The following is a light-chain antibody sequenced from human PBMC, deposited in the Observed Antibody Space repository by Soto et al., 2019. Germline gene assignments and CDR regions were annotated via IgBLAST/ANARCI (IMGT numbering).Light chain of an antibody. J-gene: IGKJ1*01. V-gene: IGKV3-15*01. CDR2: SAS. CDR3: QQYNKWPQWT. CDR1: QSIRTD. Sequence: EVVMTQSPATLSVTPGERATLSCRASQSIRTDLAWYQQKPGQAPSLLIFSASTRATGVPARFSGSGSGTEFTLTISSLQSEDFAVYYCQQYNKWPQWTFGQGTKVDIK.